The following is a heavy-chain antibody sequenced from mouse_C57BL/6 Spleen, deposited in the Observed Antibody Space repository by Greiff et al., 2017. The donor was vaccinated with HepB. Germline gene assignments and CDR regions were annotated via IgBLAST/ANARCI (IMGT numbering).Heavy chain of an antibody. CDR3: TAYSA. V-gene: IGHV6-6*01. J-gene: IGHJ4*01. CDR2: IRNKANNYAT. CDR1: GFTFSDSW. Sequence: EVKVEESGGGLVQPGGSMKLSCAASGFTFSDSWMDWVRQSPEKGLEWVAEIRNKANNYATNYAESVKGRFTISRDDSKSSVYLQMNSLRAEDTGIYYCTAYSAWGQGATVTVSS.